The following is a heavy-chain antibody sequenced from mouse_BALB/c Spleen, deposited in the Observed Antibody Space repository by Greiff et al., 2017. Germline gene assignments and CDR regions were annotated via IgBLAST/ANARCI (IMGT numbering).Heavy chain of an antibody. CDR1: GFTFTDYY. CDR3: ARGGYYRYDGRD. CDR2: IRNKANGYTT. Sequence: EVMLVESGGGLVQPGGSLRLSCATSGFTFTDYYMSWVRQPPGKALEWLGFIRNKANGYTTDYSASVKGRFTISRDNSQSILYLQMNTLRAEDSATYYCARGGYYRYDGRDWGQGTLVTVSA. V-gene: IGHV7-3*02. J-gene: IGHJ3*01. D-gene: IGHD2-14*01.